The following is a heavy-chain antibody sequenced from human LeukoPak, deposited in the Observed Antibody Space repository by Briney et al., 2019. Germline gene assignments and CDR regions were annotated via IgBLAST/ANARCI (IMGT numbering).Heavy chain of an antibody. D-gene: IGHD2-21*02. CDR1: GGSFTDYY. CDR2: IHHRAGA. V-gene: IGHV4-34*01. Sequence: SETLSLTCAVYGGSFTDYYWSWTRHLPGKGLEWIGEIHHRAGANYNPSLWGRVTISADTSKNQFSLHLTSVTAADTATFYCARGPVRDDGLTGISYYFGLDVWGHGTTVTVFS. CDR3: ARGPVRDDGLTGISYYFGLDV. J-gene: IGHJ6*02.